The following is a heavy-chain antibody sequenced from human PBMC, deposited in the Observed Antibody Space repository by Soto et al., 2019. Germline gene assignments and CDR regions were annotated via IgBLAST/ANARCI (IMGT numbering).Heavy chain of an antibody. D-gene: IGHD1-26*01. V-gene: IGHV3-30-3*01. CDR2: ISYDGSNK. CDR1: GFTFSSYA. J-gene: IGHJ4*02. Sequence: QVQLVKSGGGVVQPGRSLRLSCAASGFTFSSYAMHWVRQAPGKGLEWVAVISYDGSNKYYADSVKGRFTISRDNSKNTLYLQMNSLRAEDTAVYYCARGETYFDYWGQGTLVTVSS. CDR3: ARGETYFDY.